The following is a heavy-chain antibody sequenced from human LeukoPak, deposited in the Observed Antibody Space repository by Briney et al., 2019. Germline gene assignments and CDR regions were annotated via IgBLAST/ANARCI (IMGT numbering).Heavy chain of an antibody. V-gene: IGHV3-23*01. CDR3: ARKDSGLNPFAL. D-gene: IGHD1-14*01. CDR2: ISSSGGDT. Sequence: PGGSLRLSCAASGFSFSSSPMSWVRQAPGKGLEWVSGISSSGGDTPYADSVKGRFTISRDNSKNALYPQMNSLRVEDTAVYYCARKDSGLNPFALWGQGTLVTVSS. CDR1: GFSFSSSP. J-gene: IGHJ4*02.